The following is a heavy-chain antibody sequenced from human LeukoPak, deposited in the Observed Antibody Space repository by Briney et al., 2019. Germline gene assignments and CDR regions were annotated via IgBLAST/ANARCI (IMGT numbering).Heavy chain of an antibody. J-gene: IGHJ4*02. D-gene: IGHD6-19*01. CDR2: MSFDGKIQ. V-gene: IGHV3-30*04. CDR3: ARDHGSQDSGAWYVFDY. Sequence: HPGGSLRLSCAASGFTFSSYTMHWVRQAPGKGLEWVALMSFDGKIQNYADSVKGRFTISRDNSKNTLDLQMNSLRAEDTAVYHCARDHGSQDSGAWYVFDYWGRGTLVTVSS. CDR1: GFTFSSYT.